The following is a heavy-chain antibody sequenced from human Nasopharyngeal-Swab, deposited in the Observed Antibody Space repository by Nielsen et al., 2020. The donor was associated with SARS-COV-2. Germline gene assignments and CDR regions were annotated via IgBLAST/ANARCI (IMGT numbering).Heavy chain of an antibody. V-gene: IGHV1-24*01. Sequence: ASVKVSCKVSGYTLTELSMHWVRQAPGKGLEWVGSFDPEDGETIYAQKFQGRVTMTEDTSTDTAYMELSSLTSEDTAVYYCTTVAGSYGRFDYWGQGTLVTVSS. D-gene: IGHD1-26*01. CDR3: TTVAGSYGRFDY. J-gene: IGHJ4*02. CDR1: GYTLTELS. CDR2: FDPEDGET.